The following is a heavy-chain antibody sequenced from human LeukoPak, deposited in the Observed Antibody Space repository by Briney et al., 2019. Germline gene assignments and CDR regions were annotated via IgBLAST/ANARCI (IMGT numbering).Heavy chain of an antibody. CDR3: AGRIAYGSGSYYGNYYYYGMDV. CDR2: IYHSGST. Sequence: KPSETLSLTCTVSGGSISSYYWSWIRQPPGKGLEWIGYIYHSGSTNYNPSLKSRVTISVDTSKNQFSLKLSSVTAADTAVYYCAGRIAYGSGSYYGNYYYYGMDVWGQGTTVTVSS. CDR1: GGSISSYY. D-gene: IGHD3-10*01. J-gene: IGHJ6*02. V-gene: IGHV4-59*01.